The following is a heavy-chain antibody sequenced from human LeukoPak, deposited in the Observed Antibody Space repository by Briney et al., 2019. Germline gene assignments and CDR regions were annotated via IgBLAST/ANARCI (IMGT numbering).Heavy chain of an antibody. Sequence: PGGSLRVSCAASGFTFSNYAMTWVRQAPGKGLEWVSSISDSGGNTYYADSVKGRFTISRDNSKNTLYLQMNSLRAEDTAVYYCARDPTTMVRGPLDYWGQGTLVTVSS. D-gene: IGHD3-10*01. V-gene: IGHV3-23*01. CDR3: ARDPTTMVRGPLDY. CDR2: ISDSGGNT. J-gene: IGHJ4*02. CDR1: GFTFSNYA.